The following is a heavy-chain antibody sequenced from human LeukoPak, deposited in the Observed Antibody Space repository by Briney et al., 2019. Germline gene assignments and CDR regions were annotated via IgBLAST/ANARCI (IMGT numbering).Heavy chain of an antibody. CDR2: ISSNGGST. CDR3: ARAPLYGDN. J-gene: IGHJ4*02. V-gene: IGHV3-64*01. CDR1: GFTFSSYA. D-gene: IGHD3-16*01. Sequence: GGSLRLSCAASGFTFSSYAMHWVRQAPGKGLEYVSAISSNGGSTYYANSVKGRFTISRDNSKNTLYLQMGSLRAEDMAVYYCARAPLYGDNWGQGTLVTVSS.